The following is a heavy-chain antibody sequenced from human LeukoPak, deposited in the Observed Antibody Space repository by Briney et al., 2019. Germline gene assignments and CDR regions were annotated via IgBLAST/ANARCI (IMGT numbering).Heavy chain of an antibody. V-gene: IGHV3-21*01. CDR1: GFTFSSYS. CDR3: ARDGYSYGKDYYYYGMDV. J-gene: IGHJ6*02. Sequence: GGSLRLSCAASGFTFSSYSMNWVRQAPGKGLEWVSSISSSSSYIYYADSVKGRFTISRDNAENSLYLQMNSLRAEDTAVYYCARDGYSYGKDYYYYGMDVWGQGTTVTVSS. D-gene: IGHD5-18*01. CDR2: ISSSSSYI.